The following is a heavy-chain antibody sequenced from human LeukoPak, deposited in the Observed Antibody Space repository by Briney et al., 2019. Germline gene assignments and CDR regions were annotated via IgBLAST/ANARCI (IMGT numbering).Heavy chain of an antibody. J-gene: IGHJ6*03. CDR1: GYTFTGYY. CDR2: INPNSGGT. CDR3: AKGYSGYDWGYYYYMDV. D-gene: IGHD5-12*01. Sequence: GASVKVSCKASGYTFTGYYMHWVRQAPGRGLEWMGWINPNSGGTNYAQKFQGRVTMTRDTSISTAYMELSRLRSDDTAVYYCAKGYSGYDWGYYYYMDVWGKGTTVTVSS. V-gene: IGHV1-2*02.